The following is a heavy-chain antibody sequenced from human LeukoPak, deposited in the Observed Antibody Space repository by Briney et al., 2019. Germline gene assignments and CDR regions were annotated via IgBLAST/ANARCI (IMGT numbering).Heavy chain of an antibody. D-gene: IGHD3-3*01. Sequence: PGGSLRLSCAASGFTFSSYAMHWVRQAPGKGLEWVAVISYDGSNKYYADSVKGRFTISRDNSKNTLYLQMNSLRAEDTAVYYCAKDLREWPSGGMDVWGQGTTVTVSS. CDR3: AKDLREWPSGGMDV. CDR1: GFTFSSYA. J-gene: IGHJ6*02. CDR2: ISYDGSNK. V-gene: IGHV3-30-3*01.